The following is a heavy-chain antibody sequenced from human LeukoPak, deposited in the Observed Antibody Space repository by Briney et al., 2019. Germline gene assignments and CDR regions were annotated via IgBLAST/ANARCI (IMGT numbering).Heavy chain of an antibody. CDR3: ARDPKYGDLDY. CDR2: INSDGSST. D-gene: IGHD4-17*01. CDR1: GVTVSGHW. V-gene: IGHV3-74*01. Sequence: GGSLRLSCAAFGVTVSGHWMNWVRQAPGKGLVWVARINSDGSSTSHADSVKGRFTIPRDNAKNILYLQMNSLRVDDTAVYYCARDPKYGDLDYWGQGTLVTVSS. J-gene: IGHJ4*02.